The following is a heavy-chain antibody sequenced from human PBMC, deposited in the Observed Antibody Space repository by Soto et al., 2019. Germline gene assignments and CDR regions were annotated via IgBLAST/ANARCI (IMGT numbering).Heavy chain of an antibody. CDR3: ASHSGSYYNDY. Sequence: QVQLVQSWSEVKKPGSSVKVACKASGGTFSSYTINWVRQAPGQGLEWMGRIIPILGIANYAQKFQGRVTITADKSTSTAYMELSSLRSEDTAVYYCASHSGSYYNDYWGQGTLVTVSS. V-gene: IGHV1-69*02. CDR1: GGTFSSYT. J-gene: IGHJ4*02. CDR2: IIPILGIA. D-gene: IGHD3-10*01.